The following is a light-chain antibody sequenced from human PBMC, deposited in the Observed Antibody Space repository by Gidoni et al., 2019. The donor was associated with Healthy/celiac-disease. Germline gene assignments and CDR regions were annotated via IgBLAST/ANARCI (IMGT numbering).Light chain of an antibody. V-gene: IGKV1-39*01. CDR1: QSISSY. J-gene: IGKJ4*02. CDR2: AAS. CDR3: QQSYSTPPT. Sequence: DIQMTQSPSSLSASVGDRVTITSRASQSISSYLIWYQQKPGKAPKLLIYAASSLQSGVPSRFSGSGSGTDFTLTISSLQPEDFATYYCQQSYSTPPTFXGXTKVXIK.